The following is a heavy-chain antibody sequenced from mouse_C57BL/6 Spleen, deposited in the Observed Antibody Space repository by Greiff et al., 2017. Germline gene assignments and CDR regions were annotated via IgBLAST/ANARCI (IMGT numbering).Heavy chain of an antibody. V-gene: IGHV1-72*01. D-gene: IGHD1-1*01. CDR2: IDPNSGGT. CDR3: AREGVLRSPFLAY. CDR1: GYTFTSYW. J-gene: IGHJ3*01. Sequence: VQLQQPGAELVKPGASVKLSCKASGYTFTSYWMHWVKQRPGRGLEWIGRIDPNSGGTKYNEKFKSKATLTVDKPSRTAYMPLSSLTSEDSAFYYCAREGVLRSPFLAYWGQGTLVTVSA.